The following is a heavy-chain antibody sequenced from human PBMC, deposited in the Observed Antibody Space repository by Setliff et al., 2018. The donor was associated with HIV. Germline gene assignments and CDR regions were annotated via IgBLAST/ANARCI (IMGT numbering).Heavy chain of an antibody. V-gene: IGHV4-31*03. J-gene: IGHJ5*02. CDR2: IYYTGST. CDR1: GYSVSSGGYY. CDR3: ARARKGDWNLSYWFDP. D-gene: IGHD1-1*01. Sequence: PSETLSLTCTVSGYSVSSGGYYWNWIRQYPGKGLEWIGYIYYTGSTYYNPSLKSRVTISVDTSKNQFSLKLSAVTAADTAVYYCARARKGDWNLSYWFDPWGQGTLVTVSS.